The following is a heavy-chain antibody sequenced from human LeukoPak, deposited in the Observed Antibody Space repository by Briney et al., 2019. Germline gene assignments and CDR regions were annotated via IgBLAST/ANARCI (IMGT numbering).Heavy chain of an antibody. V-gene: IGHV1-2*02. CDR1: VYTFTGYY. Sequence: ASVKVSCQASVYTFTGYYMHWVRQAPGQGLEWMGWINPNSGGTNYAQKFQGRVTMTRDTSISTAYMELSRLRTDDKAVYYCARAASRITMIVVVSRGYYFDYWGQGTLVTVSS. D-gene: IGHD3-22*01. CDR3: ARAASRITMIVVVSRGYYFDY. J-gene: IGHJ4*02. CDR2: INPNSGGT.